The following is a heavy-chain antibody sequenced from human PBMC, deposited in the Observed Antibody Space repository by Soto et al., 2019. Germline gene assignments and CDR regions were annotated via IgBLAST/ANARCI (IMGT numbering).Heavy chain of an antibody. D-gene: IGHD3-9*01. Sequence: QVQLVESGGGVVQPGRSLRLSCAASGFTFSSYGMHWVRQAPGKGLEWVAVISYDGSNKYYADSVKGRFTISRDNSKNTLYLQINSLRAEDTAVYYCAKVRDFLTGYYLDYWGQGTLVTVSS. CDR3: AKVRDFLTGYYLDY. V-gene: IGHV3-30*18. CDR1: GFTFSSYG. CDR2: ISYDGSNK. J-gene: IGHJ4*02.